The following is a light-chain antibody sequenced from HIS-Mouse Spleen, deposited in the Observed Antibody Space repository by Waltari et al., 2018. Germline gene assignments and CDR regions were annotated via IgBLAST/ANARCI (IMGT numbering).Light chain of an antibody. Sequence: SYELTQPPSVSVSPGQTARITCSGDALPKQYAYWYQQKPGQAPLLVIYKDSERPSGIPARFSGSSSGTTVTLTISGVQAEDEADYYCQSADSSGTYVVFGGGTKLTVL. V-gene: IGLV3-25*03. CDR2: KDS. CDR1: ALPKQY. J-gene: IGLJ2*01. CDR3: QSADSSGTYVV.